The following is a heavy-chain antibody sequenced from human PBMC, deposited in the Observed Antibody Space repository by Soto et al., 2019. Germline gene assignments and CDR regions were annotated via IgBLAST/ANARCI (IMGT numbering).Heavy chain of an antibody. Sequence: QVQLVQSGAEVKKPGASVKVSCKASGYTFTSYGLSWVRQAPGQGLEWMGWISAYNGNTNYAQKLQGRVTMTTDTSTSTAHMELSSLRSDDTAVYYCPRRLGDYDFWSGYYYYFDYGGQGTLVTVSS. D-gene: IGHD3-3*01. V-gene: IGHV1-18*04. CDR2: ISAYNGNT. CDR1: GYTFTSYG. J-gene: IGHJ4*02. CDR3: PRRLGDYDFWSGYYYYFDY.